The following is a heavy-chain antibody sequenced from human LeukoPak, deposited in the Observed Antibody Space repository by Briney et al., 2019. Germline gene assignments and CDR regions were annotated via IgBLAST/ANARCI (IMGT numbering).Heavy chain of an antibody. V-gene: IGHV3-66*01. J-gene: IGHJ5*02. CDR3: ARDYNGDYDH. CDR2: IYSGGST. CDR1: GFTVSSNY. D-gene: IGHD4-17*01. Sequence: GGSLRLSCAASGFTVSSNYMSWVRQAPGKGLEWVSVIYSGGSTYYADSVKGRFTISRDNSKNTLYLKMNSLRAEDTAVYYCARDYNGDYDHWGQGTLVTVSS.